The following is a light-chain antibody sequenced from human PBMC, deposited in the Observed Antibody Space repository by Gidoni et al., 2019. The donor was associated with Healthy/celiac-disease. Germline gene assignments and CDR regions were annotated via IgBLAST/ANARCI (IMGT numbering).Light chain of an antibody. CDR3: QQRSNWPPRLT. V-gene: IGKV3-11*01. J-gene: IGKJ4*01. CDR2: DAS. CDR1: QSVSSY. Sequence: EIVLTQSPATLSLSPGERATLSCRASQSVSSYLAWYQQKPGQAPRLLIYDASNRATGIPARFSGSGSGTDCTLTISSLEPEDFAVDYCQQRSNWPPRLTFXGXTKVEIK.